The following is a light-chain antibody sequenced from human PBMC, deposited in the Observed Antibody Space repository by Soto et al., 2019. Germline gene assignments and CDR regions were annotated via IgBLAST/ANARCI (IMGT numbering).Light chain of an antibody. V-gene: IGKV3-15*01. CDR3: QQNNNWPYT. J-gene: IGKJ2*01. CDR2: GAS. Sequence: EIVMTQSPATLSVSPGERATLSCRASQRISTNLAWYQQKPGQPPRLLISGASTRANGIPARFRGSGSGTDFALTISTLQSEDFAVYYCQQNNNWPYTFGQGTNLEIK. CDR1: QRISTN.